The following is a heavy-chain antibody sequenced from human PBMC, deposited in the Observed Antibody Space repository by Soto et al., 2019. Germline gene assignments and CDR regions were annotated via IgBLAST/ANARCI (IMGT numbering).Heavy chain of an antibody. CDR2: IYHSGST. V-gene: IGHV4-30-2*01. CDR1: GGSISSGGYS. J-gene: IGHJ3*02. CDR3: ARSCSSTSCYTAIDAFDI. Sequence: PSETLSLTCAVSGGSISSGGYSWSWIRQPPGKGLEWIGYIYHSGSTYYNPSLKSRVTISVDRSKNQFSLKLSSVTAADTAVYYCARSCSSTSCYTAIDAFDIWGKGTMVTV. D-gene: IGHD2-2*02.